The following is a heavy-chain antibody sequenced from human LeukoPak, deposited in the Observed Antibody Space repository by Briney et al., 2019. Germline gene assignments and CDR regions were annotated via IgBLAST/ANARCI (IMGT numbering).Heavy chain of an antibody. Sequence: SSETLSLTCTVSGGSISSGGYYWSWIRQPPGKGLEWIGYIYHSGSTYYNPSLKSRVTISVDRSKNQFSLKLSSVTAADTAVYYCARPYCSGGSCYSVSGAFDIWGQGTMVTVSS. J-gene: IGHJ3*02. CDR1: GGSISSGGYY. V-gene: IGHV4-30-2*01. D-gene: IGHD2-15*01. CDR2: IYHSGST. CDR3: ARPYCSGGSCYSVSGAFDI.